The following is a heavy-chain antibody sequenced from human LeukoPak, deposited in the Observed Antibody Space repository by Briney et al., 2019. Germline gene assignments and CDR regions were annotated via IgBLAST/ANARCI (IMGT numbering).Heavy chain of an antibody. CDR1: GGSIDSTSYY. D-gene: IGHD3-16*01. J-gene: IGHJ4*02. Sequence: PSETPSLTCTVSGGSIDSTSYYWDWIRQAPGKGLEWIGSLYYSESSYYNPSLRSRVTILADTSKNQFSLELNSVTAADTAVFYCARRLRPGDYFDYWGQGILVTVSS. CDR2: LYYSESS. V-gene: IGHV4-39*01. CDR3: ARRLRPGDYFDY.